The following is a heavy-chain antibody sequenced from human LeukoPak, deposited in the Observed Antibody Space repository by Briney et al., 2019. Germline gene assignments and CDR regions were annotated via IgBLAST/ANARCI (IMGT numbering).Heavy chain of an antibody. CDR1: GFTISNVR. CDR2: INIDRSSS. J-gene: IGHJ4*02. Sequence: PGETLRLSCAASGFTISNVRMHWVCHAQGNGMVWVSRINIDRSSSTNENSVMGRFTIARDNAKDTLYLPMNSLRVEDTAVYYYARGYFDSSGYPDLGYWGQGTLVTVSS. D-gene: IGHD3-22*01. CDR3: ARGYFDSSGYPDLGY. V-gene: IGHV3-74*01.